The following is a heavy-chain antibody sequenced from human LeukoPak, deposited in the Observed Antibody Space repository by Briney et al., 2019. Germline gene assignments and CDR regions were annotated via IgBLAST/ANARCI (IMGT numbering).Heavy chain of an antibody. CDR3: ARDRVVALVDTFDV. D-gene: IGHD2-15*01. V-gene: IGHV4-38-2*02. CDR1: GDSFSSDYH. CDR2: LYLSGST. J-gene: IGHJ3*01. Sequence: SETLSLTCTVSGDSFSSDYHWGWIRQPPGKGLEWIASLYLSGSTYYNPSLKSRVTISVDTSKTHFSLKLSSVTAADTAVYYCARDRVVALVDTFDVWGQGTMVAVSS.